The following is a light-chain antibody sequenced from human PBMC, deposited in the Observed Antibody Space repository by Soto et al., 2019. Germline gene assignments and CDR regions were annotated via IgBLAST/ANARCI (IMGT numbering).Light chain of an antibody. CDR2: FAS. V-gene: IGKV1-39*01. J-gene: IGKJ4*01. CDR3: QQSYTTPLT. CDR1: QSVSNY. Sequence: IQMTQSPSSLSASVGDRVTITCRASQSVSNYLNWYQQKVGKAPHLLIYFASTLQKGVPSRFSGSGSGTDFTLTISSLQPEDFATYFCQQSYTTPLTVGGGTKVDIK.